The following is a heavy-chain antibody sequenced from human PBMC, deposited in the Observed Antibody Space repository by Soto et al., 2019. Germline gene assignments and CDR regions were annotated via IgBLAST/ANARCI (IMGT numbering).Heavy chain of an antibody. V-gene: IGHV4-39*01. CDR2: IYYTGTS. D-gene: IGHD5-12*01. Sequence: SETLCLTCTVSGGSISNSSYYWGWIRQPPGKGLEWIGHIYYTGTSYSNPSLKGRVTLSVDTSKNQFSLKLNSMTAADTAVFYFTRLQRRWLRSDYCCQGTRVIVSS. CDR3: TRLQRRWLRSDY. J-gene: IGHJ4*02. CDR1: GGSISNSSYY.